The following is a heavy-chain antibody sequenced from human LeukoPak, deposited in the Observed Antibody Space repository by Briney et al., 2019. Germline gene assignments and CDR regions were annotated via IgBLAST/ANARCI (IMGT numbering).Heavy chain of an antibody. CDR1: GGSISSGSYY. CDR3: ARGTPSDFDI. Sequence: PSETLSLTCTVSGGSISSGSYYWSWIRQPAGKGLEWIGEIYHSGSTNYNPSLKSRVTISVDKSKNQFSLKLSSVTAADTAVYYCARGTPSDFDIWGQGTMVTVSS. V-gene: IGHV4-61*10. J-gene: IGHJ3*02. CDR2: IYHSGST. D-gene: IGHD1-14*01.